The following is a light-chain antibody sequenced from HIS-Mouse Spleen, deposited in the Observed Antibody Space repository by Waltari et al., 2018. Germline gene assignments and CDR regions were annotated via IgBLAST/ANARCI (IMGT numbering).Light chain of an antibody. CDR3: NSRDSSGNDVV. Sequence: SSELTPDPAVSVASGQTFRITCNGNNTRNTYAIWYQPTPGQAPVLVSYGKNNRPSGIPDRFSGSSSGNTASLTITGAQAEDEADYYCNSRDSSGNDVVFGGGTKLTVL. CDR2: GKN. V-gene: IGLV3-19*01. CDR1: NTRNTY. J-gene: IGLJ2*01.